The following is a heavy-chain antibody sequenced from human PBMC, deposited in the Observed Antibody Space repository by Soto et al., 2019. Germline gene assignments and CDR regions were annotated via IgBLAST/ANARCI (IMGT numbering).Heavy chain of an antibody. D-gene: IGHD2-15*01. Sequence: ASVKVSCKASGYTFTSYGISWVRQAPGQGLEWMGWISAYNGNTNYAQKLQGRVTMTTDTSTSTAYMELRSLRSDDTAVYYCARDCSGGSCYVSHYYYYYMDVWGKGTTVTVSS. CDR1: GYTFTSYG. CDR2: ISAYNGNT. J-gene: IGHJ6*03. V-gene: IGHV1-18*01. CDR3: ARDCSGGSCYVSHYYYYYMDV.